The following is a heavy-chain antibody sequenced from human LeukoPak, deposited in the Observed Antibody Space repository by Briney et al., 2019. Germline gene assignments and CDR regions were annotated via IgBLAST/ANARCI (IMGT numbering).Heavy chain of an antibody. D-gene: IGHD2-15*01. CDR3: ARGYCSGGSCYSYYYYNYMDV. Sequence: SETLSLTCSVSGYSISSGYYWGWIRQPPGKGLEWIGNINHSGSTYYNPSLKSRVTISVDTSKNQFSLKLSSVTAADTAVYYCARGYCSGGSCYSYYYYNYMDVWGKGTTVTVSS. V-gene: IGHV4-38-2*02. CDR2: INHSGST. CDR1: GYSISSGYY. J-gene: IGHJ6*03.